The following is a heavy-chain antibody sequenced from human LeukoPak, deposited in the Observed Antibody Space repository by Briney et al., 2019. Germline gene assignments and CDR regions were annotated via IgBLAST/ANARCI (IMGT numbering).Heavy chain of an antibody. CDR2: ISTAGDT. D-gene: IGHD3-10*01. CDR1: GFTFSSYD. J-gene: IGHJ5*02. Sequence: PGGSLRLSCAASGFTFSSYDMHWVRQATGKGLEWVSAISTAGDTYYPGSVKGRFTISRENAKNSLYLQMNSLRAEDTAVYYCARGSMVRGVFDPWGQGTLVTVSS. V-gene: IGHV3-13*01. CDR3: ARGSMVRGVFDP.